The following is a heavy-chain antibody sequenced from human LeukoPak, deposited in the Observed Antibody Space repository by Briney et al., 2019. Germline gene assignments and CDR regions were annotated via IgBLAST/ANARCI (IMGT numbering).Heavy chain of an antibody. CDR1: GFTFSRNW. CDR3: AKIDAY. V-gene: IGHV3-74*01. J-gene: IGHJ4*02. Sequence: GGSLRLSCAASGFTFSRNWMHWVRQAPGKGLVWVSRINSDGSITNYADSVKGPFTISRDNAKNTLYLQISSLRAEDTAVYYCAKIDAYWGQGTLVTVSS. CDR2: INSDGSIT.